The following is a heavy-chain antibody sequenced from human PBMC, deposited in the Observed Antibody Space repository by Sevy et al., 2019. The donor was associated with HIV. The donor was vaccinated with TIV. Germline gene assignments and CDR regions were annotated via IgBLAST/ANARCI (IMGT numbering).Heavy chain of an antibody. CDR1: GFTFSDHY. Sequence: EGSMRLSCVASGFTFSDHYMEWVRQAPGKGLEWVGRTRNKADGYTTEDAASVKGRFTISRDESKNSLYVQMNSLKAEDTAVYYCATHAGIAAAGRVFDYWGQGTLVTVSS. J-gene: IGHJ4*02. V-gene: IGHV3-72*01. D-gene: IGHD6-13*01. CDR3: ATHAGIAAAGRVFDY. CDR2: TRNKADGYTT.